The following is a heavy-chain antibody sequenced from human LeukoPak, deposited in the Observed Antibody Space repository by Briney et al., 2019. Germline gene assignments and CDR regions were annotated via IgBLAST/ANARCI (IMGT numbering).Heavy chain of an antibody. CDR2: IKQDGSEK. Sequence: PGGSLRLSCAASGFTFSSYWMSWVRQAPGKGLEWVANIKQDGSEKYYVDSVKGRFTISRDNAKNSLYLQMNSLRAEDTAVYYCARYGALLWFRELWYYFDYWGQGTLVTVSS. J-gene: IGHJ4*02. CDR1: GFTFSSYW. V-gene: IGHV3-7*01. D-gene: IGHD3-10*01. CDR3: ARYGALLWFRELWYYFDY.